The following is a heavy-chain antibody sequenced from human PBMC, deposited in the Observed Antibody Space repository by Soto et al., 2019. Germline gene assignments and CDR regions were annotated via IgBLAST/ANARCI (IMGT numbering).Heavy chain of an antibody. CDR2: IYYSGST. V-gene: IGHV4-31*03. Sequence: TSETLSLTCTVSGGSISRGGYYWSLIRQHPGKGLEWIGYIYYSGSTYYNPSLKSRVTISVDTSKNQFSLKLSSVTAADTAVYYCARDGKTGTTFDPWGQGTLVTVSS. D-gene: IGHD1-7*01. CDR3: ARDGKTGTTFDP. CDR1: GGSISRGGYY. J-gene: IGHJ5*02.